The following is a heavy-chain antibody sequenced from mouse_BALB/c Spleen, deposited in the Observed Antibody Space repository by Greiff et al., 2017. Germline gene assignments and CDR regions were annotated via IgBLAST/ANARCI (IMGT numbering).Heavy chain of an antibody. Sequence: VKLQESGPGLVAPSQSLSITCPVSGFSLTSYGVHWVRQPPGKGLEWLGVIWAGGSTNYNSALMSRLSISKDNSKSQVFLKMNSLQTDDTAMYYCARGYDYRGFDYWGQGTTLTVSS. J-gene: IGHJ2*01. V-gene: IGHV2-9*02. D-gene: IGHD2-4*01. CDR2: IWAGGST. CDR3: ARGYDYRGFDY. CDR1: GFSLTSYG.